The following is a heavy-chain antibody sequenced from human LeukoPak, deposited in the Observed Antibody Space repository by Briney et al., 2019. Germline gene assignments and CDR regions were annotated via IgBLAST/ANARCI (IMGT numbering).Heavy chain of an antibody. J-gene: IGHJ4*02. D-gene: IGHD3/OR15-3a*01. CDR2: MNPNSANT. Sequence: ASVKVSCKASGYTFTSNDINWVRQATGQGLEWMGWMNPNSANTGYAQKFQGRVTMTRNTSISTAYMELSSLRSEDTAVYFCARGIVGSRDFYFRYYFDYWGQGTLVTVSS. CDR1: GYTFTSND. V-gene: IGHV1-8*01. CDR3: ARGIVGSRDFYFRYYFDY.